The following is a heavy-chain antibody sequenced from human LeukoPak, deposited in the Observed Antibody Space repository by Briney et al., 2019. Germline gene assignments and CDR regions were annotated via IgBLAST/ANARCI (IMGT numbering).Heavy chain of an antibody. J-gene: IGHJ5*02. D-gene: IGHD5-18*01. Sequence: GGSLRLSCAASGFTFSSYGMHWVRQAPGTGLEWVAFIRYDGSNKYYADSVKGRFTISRDNSKNTLYLQMNSLRAEDTAVYYCAKLAAMVPNWFDPWGQGTLVTVSS. CDR2: IRYDGSNK. CDR1: GFTFSSYG. V-gene: IGHV3-30*02. CDR3: AKLAAMVPNWFDP.